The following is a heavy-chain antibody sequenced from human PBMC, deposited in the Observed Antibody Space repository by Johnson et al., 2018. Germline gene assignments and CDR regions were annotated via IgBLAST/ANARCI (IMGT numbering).Heavy chain of an antibody. Sequence: VQLVESGGVVVQPGGSLRISCAASGFTFEDYTMHWVRQVPGKGLEWVSLLSWDAGNAHYADSVKDRFTTSRHNDRNSLSLQMSSLRSEDSGIYYCTKHMLRFSRFYDAFDVWGQGTVVTVSP. D-gene: IGHD3-16*01. V-gene: IGHV3-43*01. CDR3: TKHMLRFSRFYDAFDV. CDR1: GFTFEDYT. CDR2: LSWDAGNA. J-gene: IGHJ3*01.